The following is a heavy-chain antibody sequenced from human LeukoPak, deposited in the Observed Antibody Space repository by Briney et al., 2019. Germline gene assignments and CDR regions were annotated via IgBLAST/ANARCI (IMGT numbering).Heavy chain of an antibody. D-gene: IGHD2-15*01. CDR1: GYTFTSYY. V-gene: IGHV1-46*01. J-gene: IGHJ3*02. Sequence: ASVKVSCKASGYTFTSYYMHWVRQAPGQGLEWMGIINPSGGSTSYAQKFQGRVTITRDTSTSTVYMELSSLRSEDTAVYYCARPAGVEADAFDIWGQGTMVTVSS. CDR2: INPSGGST. CDR3: ARPAGVEADAFDI.